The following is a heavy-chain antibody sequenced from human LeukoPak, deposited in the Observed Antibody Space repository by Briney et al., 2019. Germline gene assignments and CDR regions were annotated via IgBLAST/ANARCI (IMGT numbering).Heavy chain of an antibody. D-gene: IGHD3-3*01. V-gene: IGHV3-23*01. CDR2: ISVSGSRM. Sequence: GGSLRLSCAASGFTFSYFSLNWVRQAPGKGLEWVAYISVSGSRMSYADSVKGRFTISRDNSKNTLYLQMNSLRAEDTAVYYCAKVIRDFWSGYYSYWGQGTLVTVSS. CDR1: GFTFSYFS. J-gene: IGHJ4*02. CDR3: AKVIRDFWSGYYSY.